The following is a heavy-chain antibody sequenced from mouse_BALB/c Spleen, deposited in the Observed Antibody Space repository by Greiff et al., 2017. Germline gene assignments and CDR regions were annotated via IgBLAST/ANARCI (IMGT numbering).Heavy chain of an antibody. Sequence: EVQRVESGGGLVKPGGSLKLSCAASGFTFSSYAMSWVRQTPEKRLEWVASISSGGSTYYPDSVKGRFTISRDNARNILYLQMSSLRSEDTAMYYCARGGGYDGYYSYWGQGTSVTVSS. CDR2: ISSGGST. CDR3: ARGGGYDGYYSY. V-gene: IGHV5-6-5*01. D-gene: IGHD2-3*01. J-gene: IGHJ4*01. CDR1: GFTFSSYA.